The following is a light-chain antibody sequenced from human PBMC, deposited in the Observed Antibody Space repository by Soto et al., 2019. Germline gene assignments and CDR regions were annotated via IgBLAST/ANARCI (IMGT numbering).Light chain of an antibody. V-gene: IGKV4-1*01. CDR2: RAS. CDR1: RSVLSSSNNENY. J-gene: IGKJ2*01. Sequence: DIVMSQSPDSLALSLGERATINCRSSRSVLSSSNNENYLAWYQQKPGQPPKLLIDRASTRESGVPDRFSGSGSGTDFTLTISSLQAEDVAIYYCHQYYNTPRTFGQGTRLEIK. CDR3: HQYYNTPRT.